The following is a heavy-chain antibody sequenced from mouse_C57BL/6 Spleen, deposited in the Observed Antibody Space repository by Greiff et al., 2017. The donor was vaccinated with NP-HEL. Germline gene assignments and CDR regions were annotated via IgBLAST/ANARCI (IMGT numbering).Heavy chain of an antibody. Sequence: QVQLKESGPELVKPGASVKLSCKASGYTFTSYDINWVKQRPGQGLEWIGWIYPRDGSTKYNEKFKGKATLTVDTSSSTAYMELHSLTSEDSAVYFCARGRANWAFDYWGQGTTLTVSS. CDR1: GYTFTSYD. D-gene: IGHD4-1*01. J-gene: IGHJ2*01. CDR2: IYPRDGST. CDR3: ARGRANWAFDY. V-gene: IGHV1-85*01.